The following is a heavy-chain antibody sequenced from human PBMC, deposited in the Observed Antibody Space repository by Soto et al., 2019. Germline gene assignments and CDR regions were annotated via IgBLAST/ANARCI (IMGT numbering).Heavy chain of an antibody. CDR3: ATNLCYPGDCYRLSY. D-gene: IGHD2-21*02. Sequence: SETLSLTCTVSGGSISSGDYYWSWIRQPPWKGLEGIGYIYYSGSTYYNPSLKSRVTISVDTSKNQFSLKLSSVTAADTAVYYCATNLCYPGDCYRLSYWGQGTLVTVSS. J-gene: IGHJ4*02. V-gene: IGHV4-30-4*01. CDR1: GGSISSGDYY. CDR2: IYYSGST.